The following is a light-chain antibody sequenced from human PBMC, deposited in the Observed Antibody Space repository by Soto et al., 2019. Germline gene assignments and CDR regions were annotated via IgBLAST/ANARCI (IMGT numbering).Light chain of an antibody. CDR1: SSNIGSNT. CDR3: AVWDDSLNGVV. CDR2: SNT. V-gene: IGLV1-44*01. Sequence: QSVLTQPHSASETPGQRVTISCSGSSSNIGSNTVNWYQQLPGTAPKLLIYSNTQRPSGVPDRFSGSKSGTSASLAISGLQSEDEADYYCAVWDDSLNGVVFGGGTKLTVL. J-gene: IGLJ2*01.